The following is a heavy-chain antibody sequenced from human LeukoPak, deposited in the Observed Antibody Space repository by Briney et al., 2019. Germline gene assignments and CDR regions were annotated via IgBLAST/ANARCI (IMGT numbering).Heavy chain of an antibody. CDR1: GGTFSSYA. J-gene: IGHJ5*02. D-gene: IGHD3-3*01. CDR3: ARDQPDDYDFWSGRNWFDP. CDR2: IIPIFGTA. Sequence: SVKVSCKASGGTFSSYAISWVRQAPGQGLERMGRIIPIFGTANYAQKFQGRVTITTDESTSTAYMELSSLRSEDTAVYYCARDQPDDYDFWSGRNWFDPWGQGTLVTVSS. V-gene: IGHV1-69*05.